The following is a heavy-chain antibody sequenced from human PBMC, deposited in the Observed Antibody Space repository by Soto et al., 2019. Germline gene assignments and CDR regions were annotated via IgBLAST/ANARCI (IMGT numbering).Heavy chain of an antibody. Sequence: GGSLRLSCSASGFTFMSYAIHWVRQAPGKGLEYVSALSGDGRSTYYADSVKGRFTVFRDNSKNTLFLQMSSLRVEDTAVYYCVKGNWAYSYNNWFDPWGEGALVTVS. J-gene: IGHJ5*02. D-gene: IGHD5-18*01. CDR3: VKGNWAYSYNNWFDP. CDR2: LSGDGRST. CDR1: GFTFMSYA. V-gene: IGHV3-64D*06.